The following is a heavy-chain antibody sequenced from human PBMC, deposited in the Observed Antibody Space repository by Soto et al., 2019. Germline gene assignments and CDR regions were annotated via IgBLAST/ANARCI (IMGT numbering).Heavy chain of an antibody. J-gene: IGHJ4*01. Sequence: EVQLVESGGGLVQPGGSLILSCAASGFTFSSHEMNWVRQAPGKWLEWVSYIDYSGSRTDYADSVKGRFTISRDNAKNSLYLQMYSLRAEDTAIYYCVRDRTLLVPTSIHYCGHGNLVTVSS. CDR1: GFTFSSHE. CDR3: VRDRTLLVPTSIHY. D-gene: IGHD2-21*01. CDR2: IDYSGSRT. V-gene: IGHV3-48*03.